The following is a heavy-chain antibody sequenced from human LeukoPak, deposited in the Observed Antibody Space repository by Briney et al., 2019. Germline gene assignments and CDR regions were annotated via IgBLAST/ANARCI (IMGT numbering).Heavy chain of an antibody. CDR1: GGTFSSYA. CDR2: IIPIFGTA. CDR3: ARVRYSYDYYYYMDV. J-gene: IGHJ6*03. D-gene: IGHD5-18*01. Sequence: GSSVKVSCKASGGTFSSYAISWVRQAPGQGLEWMGRIIPIFGTANYAQKFQGRVTITTDESTSTAYMELSSLRSEDTAVYYCARVRYSYDYYYYMDVWGKGTTVTVSS. V-gene: IGHV1-69*05.